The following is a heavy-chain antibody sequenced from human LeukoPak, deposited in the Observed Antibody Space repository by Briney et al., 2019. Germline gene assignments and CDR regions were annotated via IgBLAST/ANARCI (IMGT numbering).Heavy chain of an antibody. CDR1: GFTFSSYA. Sequence: VGSLRLSCAASGFTFSSYAMSWVRQAPGKGLEWVSAISGSGGSTYYADSVKGRFTISRDNSKNTLYLQMNSLRAEDTAVYYCAKAHYDSSGYYYCSFDYWGQGTLVTVSS. CDR2: ISGSGGST. CDR3: AKAHYDSSGYYYCSFDY. J-gene: IGHJ4*02. V-gene: IGHV3-23*01. D-gene: IGHD3-22*01.